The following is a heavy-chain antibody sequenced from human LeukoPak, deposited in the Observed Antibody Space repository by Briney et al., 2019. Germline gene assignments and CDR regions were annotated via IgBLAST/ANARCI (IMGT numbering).Heavy chain of an antibody. V-gene: IGHV4-39*02. Sequence: SETLSLTCSVSGGSISSGSYYWGWIRQPPGKGLEWIASIYHSGSTYYNPSLKSRVTISVDTSKNQFSLKLNSVTAADTAVYYCARDTYYYESSNYYADAFDIWGQGTMVTVSS. CDR2: IYHSGST. J-gene: IGHJ3*02. CDR3: ARDTYYYESSNYYADAFDI. CDR1: GGSISSGSYY. D-gene: IGHD3-22*01.